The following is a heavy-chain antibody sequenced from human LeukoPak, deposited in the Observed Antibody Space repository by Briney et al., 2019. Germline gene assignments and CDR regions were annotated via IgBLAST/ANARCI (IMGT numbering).Heavy chain of an antibody. Sequence: GASVKVSCKASGYTFTGYYMHWVRQAPGQGLEWMGWINPNSGGTNYAQKFQGRVTMTRDTSISTAYMELSRLRSDDTAVYYCARDLFIAAAGRVPEVDWFDPWGQGTLVTVSS. D-gene: IGHD6-13*01. CDR1: GYTFTGYY. CDR3: ARDLFIAAAGRVPEVDWFDP. CDR2: INPNSGGT. V-gene: IGHV1-2*02. J-gene: IGHJ5*02.